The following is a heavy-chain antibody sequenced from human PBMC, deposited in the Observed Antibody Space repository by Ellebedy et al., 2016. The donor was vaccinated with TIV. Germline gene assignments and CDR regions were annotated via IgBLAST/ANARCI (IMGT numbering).Heavy chain of an antibody. D-gene: IGHD3-3*01. J-gene: IGHJ4*02. CDR3: ARAARVFGVVITPLFDY. CDR1: GFTVSSNF. V-gene: IGHV3-66*01. Sequence: PGGSLRLSCAASGFTVSSNFMNWVRQAPGKGLEWVSVIYSGGSTFYADSVKGRFTISRDISKNTLYLQMNSLRAEDTAVYYCARAARVFGVVITPLFDYWGQGTLVTVSS. CDR2: IYSGGST.